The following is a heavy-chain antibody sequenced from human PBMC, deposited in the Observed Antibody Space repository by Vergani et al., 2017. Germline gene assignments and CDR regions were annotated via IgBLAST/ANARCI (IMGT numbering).Heavy chain of an antibody. J-gene: IGHJ6*03. Sequence: QVQLVESGGGVVQPGRSLRLSCAASGFTFSSYGMHWVRQAPGKGLEWVAVISYDGSNKYYADSVKGRFTISRDNSKNTLYLKMNSLRAEDTAVYYCARVGDMGAPLAYYYYMDVWGKGTTVTVSS. V-gene: IGHV3-30*03. CDR2: ISYDGSNK. CDR3: ARVGDMGAPLAYYYYMDV. D-gene: IGHD3-16*01. CDR1: GFTFSSYG.